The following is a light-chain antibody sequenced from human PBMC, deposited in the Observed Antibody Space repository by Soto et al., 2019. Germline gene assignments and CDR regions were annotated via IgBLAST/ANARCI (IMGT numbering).Light chain of an antibody. V-gene: IGKV3-15*01. CDR3: QQYNNWPPWT. Sequence: EMVMTQSPATLSVSPGERATLSCRASQSVSSNLAWYQQKPGQAPRLLIYGASTRATGIPARFSGSGSGTEFTLTISSLQSEDFAVYYCQQYNNWPPWTFGQGT. CDR2: GAS. J-gene: IGKJ1*01. CDR1: QSVSSN.